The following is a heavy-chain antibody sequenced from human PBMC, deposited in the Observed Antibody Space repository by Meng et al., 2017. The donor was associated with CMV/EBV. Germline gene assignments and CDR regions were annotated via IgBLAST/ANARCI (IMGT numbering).Heavy chain of an antibody. CDR1: GFTFSSYA. Sequence: GGSLRLSCAASGFTFSSYAMSWVRQAPGKGLEWVSAISGSGGSTYYADSVKGRFTISRDNSKNTLYLQMNSLRAEDTGVYYCAKNLVVPVATPYYYYGMDVWGQGTTVTVSS. V-gene: IGHV3-23*01. J-gene: IGHJ6*02. D-gene: IGHD2-2*01. CDR2: ISGSGGST. CDR3: AKNLVVPVATPYYYYGMDV.